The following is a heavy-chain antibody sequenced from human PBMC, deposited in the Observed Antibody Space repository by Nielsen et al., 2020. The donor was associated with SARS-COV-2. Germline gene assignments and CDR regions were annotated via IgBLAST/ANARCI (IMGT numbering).Heavy chain of an antibody. Sequence: GESLKISCVATGFTFSSYAMTWVRQAPGKGLEWVAVISYDGSNEYYADSVKGRFTISRDNGGHFLFLQLDSLRVEDTAVFYCVTYDETGFHWGQGTLVTVSS. V-gene: IGHV3-30*04. CDR3: VTYDETGFH. J-gene: IGHJ4*02. D-gene: IGHD3-22*01. CDR1: GFTFSSYA. CDR2: ISYDGSNE.